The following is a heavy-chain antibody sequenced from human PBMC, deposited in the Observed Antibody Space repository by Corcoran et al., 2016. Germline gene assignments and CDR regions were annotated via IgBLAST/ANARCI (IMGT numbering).Heavy chain of an antibody. V-gene: IGHV1-18*01. J-gene: IGHJ4*02. Sequence: QVQLVQSGAEVKKPGASVKVSCKASGYTFTSYGISWVRQAPGQGLEWMGWISAYNGNTNYAQKLQGRVTMTTDTSTSTAYRELRSLRSDDTAVYYCARDPGIAVAGTLFDDWGQGTLVTVSS. CDR1: GYTFTSYG. D-gene: IGHD6-19*01. CDR2: ISAYNGNT. CDR3: ARDPGIAVAGTLFDD.